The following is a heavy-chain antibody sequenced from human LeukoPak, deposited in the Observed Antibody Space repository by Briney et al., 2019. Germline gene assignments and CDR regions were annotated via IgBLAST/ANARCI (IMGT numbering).Heavy chain of an antibody. J-gene: IGHJ5*02. CDR2: ISPSGTT. Sequence: SETLSVTCTVSGGYTGSHYWSWIRQSAGKGLEWIGRISPSGTTHYNPSLGSRVTMSVDTSNNYFSLRLSSVTAADTAVYYCARDFYASGFYFWFDPWGQGILVTVSS. V-gene: IGHV4-4*07. CDR1: GGYTGSHY. D-gene: IGHD2/OR15-2a*01. CDR3: ARDFYASGFYFWFDP.